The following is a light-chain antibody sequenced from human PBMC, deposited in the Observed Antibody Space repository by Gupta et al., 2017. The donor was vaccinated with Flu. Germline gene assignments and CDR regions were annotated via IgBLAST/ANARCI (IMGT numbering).Light chain of an antibody. Sequence: SSGDIGTYYYVSCYQQPPDNAHKIMNYDVNNRPSGVSTRFSGSKSGNAASLTISGRQADDEDEYYCGAYGAVGVFGGGTKVTVL. CDR3: GAYGAVGV. CDR1: SGDIGTYYY. V-gene: IGLV2-14*03. J-gene: IGLJ3*02. CDR2: DVN.